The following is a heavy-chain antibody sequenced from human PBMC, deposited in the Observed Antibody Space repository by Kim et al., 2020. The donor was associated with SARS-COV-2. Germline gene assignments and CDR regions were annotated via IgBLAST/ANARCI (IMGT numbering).Heavy chain of an antibody. CDR3: TSSPYYFDY. Sequence: GGSLRLSCAASGFTFTRAWMTWVRQAPGKGLECIARISCNSDGGTADYAAPVNGRFTISRDDTKYTLYLQMNSLKTEDTAVYYCTSSPYYFDYWGQGTLV. V-gene: IGHV3-15*01. J-gene: IGHJ4*02. CDR2: ISCNSDGGTA. CDR1: GFTFTRAW.